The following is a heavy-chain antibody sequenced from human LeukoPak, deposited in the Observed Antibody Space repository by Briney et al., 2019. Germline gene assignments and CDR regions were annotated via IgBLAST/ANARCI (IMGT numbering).Heavy chain of an antibody. CDR2: INPNSGGT. CDR1: GYTFTGYY. D-gene: IGHD5-18*01. CDR3: ARDDGYSYRKGVDRFDY. Sequence: EASVKVSCKASGYTFTGYYMHWVRQAPGQGLEWMGWINPNSGGTNYAQKFQGRVTMTRDTSISTAYMELRSLRSDDTAVYYCARDDGYSYRKGVDRFDYWGQGTLVTVSS. V-gene: IGHV1-2*02. J-gene: IGHJ4*02.